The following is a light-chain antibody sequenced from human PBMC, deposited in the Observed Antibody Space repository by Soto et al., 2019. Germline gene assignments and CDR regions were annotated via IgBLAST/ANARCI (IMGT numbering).Light chain of an antibody. Sequence: EIVLTQSPGTLSLSPGERATLSCRASQSVSSSYLAWYQQKPGQAPRLLIYGASSRSTGIPDRFSGSGSGTDFTLTINRLEPDDLAVYYCQQYGSLPPVTFGQGIKLEIK. V-gene: IGKV3-20*01. CDR1: QSVSSSY. CDR2: GAS. J-gene: IGKJ2*01. CDR3: QQYGSLPPVT.